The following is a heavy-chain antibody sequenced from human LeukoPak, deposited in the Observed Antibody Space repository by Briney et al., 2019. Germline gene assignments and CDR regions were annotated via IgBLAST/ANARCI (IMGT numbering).Heavy chain of an antibody. CDR1: GGSISSGNYY. Sequence: SETLSLTCTVSGGSISSGNYYWSWIRQPAGKGLEWIGRIYTSGSTNTNYNPSLKSRVTISLDTSNNQFSLKLSSVTAADTAVYYCAGPYDSSGYYYNDAFDIWGQGTMVTVSS. CDR2: IYTSGSTNT. V-gene: IGHV4-61*02. CDR3: AGPYDSSGYYYNDAFDI. D-gene: IGHD3-22*01. J-gene: IGHJ3*02.